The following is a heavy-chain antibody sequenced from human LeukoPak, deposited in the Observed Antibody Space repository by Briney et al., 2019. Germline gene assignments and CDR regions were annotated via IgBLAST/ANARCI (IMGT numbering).Heavy chain of an antibody. V-gene: IGHV1-18*01. J-gene: IGHJ4*02. CDR2: ISAYNGNT. CDR3: ARIRSWFGEVKANYFDY. CDR1: GYTFTSYG. Sequence: ASVKVSCKASGYTFTSYGISWVRQAPGQGLEWMGWISAYNGNTNYAQKLQGRVTMTTDTSTSTAYMELRSLRSDDTAVYYCARIRSWFGEVKANYFDYGGQGTLVTVSS. D-gene: IGHD3-10*01.